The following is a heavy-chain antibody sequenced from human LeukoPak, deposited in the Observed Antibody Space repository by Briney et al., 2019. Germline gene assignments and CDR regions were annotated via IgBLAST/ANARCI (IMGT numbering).Heavy chain of an antibody. V-gene: IGHV4-61*08. D-gene: IGHD1-7*01. CDR3: ARYRSAGTEGIGLDY. CDR1: GLSLSTSGMC. J-gene: IGHJ4*02. CDR2: IYYSGST. Sequence: SGPALVKPTQTLTLTCTLSGLSLSTSGMCVSWIRQPPGKGLEWIGYIYYSGSTKYNPSLNGRVTISVDTPKNQFSLRLNSVTAADTAVYHCARYRSAGTEGIGLDYWGQGILVTVSS.